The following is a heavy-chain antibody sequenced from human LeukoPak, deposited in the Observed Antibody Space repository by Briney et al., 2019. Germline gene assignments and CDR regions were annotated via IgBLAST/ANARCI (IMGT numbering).Heavy chain of an antibody. CDR2: ISGSGGST. V-gene: IGHV3-23*01. J-gene: IGHJ4*02. D-gene: IGHD2-21*01. Sequence: GGSLRLSCAASGFTFDNSAMSWVRQAPGRGLEWVSAISGSGGSTYSADSVKGRFSISRDNSKNTLFLQMSGLRAEDTAVYYCAKGSGATRPYYFDYWGQGTLVTVSS. CDR3: AKGSGATRPYYFDY. CDR1: GFTFDNSA.